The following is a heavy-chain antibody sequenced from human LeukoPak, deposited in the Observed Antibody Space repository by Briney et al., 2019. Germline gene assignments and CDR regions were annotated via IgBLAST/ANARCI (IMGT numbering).Heavy chain of an antibody. J-gene: IGHJ6*03. CDR2: IYTSGST. CDR1: GGSISSGSYY. V-gene: IGHV4-61*02. D-gene: IGHD6-13*01. CDR3: ARDSIAAAGTDYYYYMDV. Sequence: PSETLSLTCTVSGGSISSGSYYWSWIRQPAGKGLEWIGRIYTSGSTNYNPSLKSRVTISVDTSKNQFSLKLSSVTAADTAVYYCARDSIAAAGTDYYYYMDVWGKGTTVTISS.